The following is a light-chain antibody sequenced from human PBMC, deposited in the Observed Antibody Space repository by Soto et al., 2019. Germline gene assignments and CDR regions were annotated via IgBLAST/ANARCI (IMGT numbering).Light chain of an antibody. Sequence: EIVLTQSPGTLSLSPGERATLSCRASQSVTRSYLAWYQQKPGQAPRLLIYGTSSRATGIPDRFSGSGSGTDFTLTISRLEPEDFGVYYCQQFGSSSWTFGQGTKVEVK. CDR3: QQFGSSSWT. CDR1: QSVTRSY. J-gene: IGKJ1*01. V-gene: IGKV3-20*01. CDR2: GTS.